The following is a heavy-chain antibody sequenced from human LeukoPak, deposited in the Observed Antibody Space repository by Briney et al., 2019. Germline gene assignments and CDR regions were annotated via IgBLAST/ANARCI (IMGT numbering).Heavy chain of an antibody. V-gene: IGHV3-30-3*01. CDR2: ISYEGSSE. CDR1: GFSFSTYG. D-gene: IGHD6-19*01. CDR3: ARDRGTYSIGWQRGPGDY. J-gene: IGHJ4*02. Sequence: GGSLRLSCAASGFSFSTYGIHWVRQAPGKGLEWVAVISYEGSSEFYADSVKGRFTISRDNSKNTVYLQMNRLRAEDTAVYYCARDRGTYSIGWQRGPGDYWGQGTLVTVSS.